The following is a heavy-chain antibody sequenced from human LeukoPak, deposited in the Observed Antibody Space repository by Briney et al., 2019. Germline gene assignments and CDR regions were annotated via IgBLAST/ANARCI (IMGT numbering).Heavy chain of an antibody. D-gene: IGHD5-12*01. V-gene: IGHV1-8*02. CDR2: MNPNSGNT. CDR3: ARGHWMVATDY. J-gene: IGHJ4*02. CDR1: GYTFTSYG. Sequence: ASVKVSCKASGYTFTSYGISWVRQAPGQGLEWMGWMNPNSGNTGYVQKFQGRVTMTRNTSISTAYMELSSLRSEDTAVYYCARGHWMVATDYWGQGTLVTVSS.